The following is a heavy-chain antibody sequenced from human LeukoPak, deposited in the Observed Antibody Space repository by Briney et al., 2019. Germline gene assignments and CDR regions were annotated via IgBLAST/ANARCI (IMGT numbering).Heavy chain of an antibody. J-gene: IGHJ4*02. D-gene: IGHD1-26*01. CDR1: GYTFTGYY. CDR2: INPNSGGT. Sequence: ASVKVSCKASGYTFTGYYMHWVRQAPGQGLEWMGWINPNSGGTNYAQKFQGWVTITRDTSISTAYMELSRLRSDDTAVYYCARGGGNYFDSAIDYWGQGTLVTVSS. CDR3: ARGGGNYFDSAIDY. V-gene: IGHV1-2*04.